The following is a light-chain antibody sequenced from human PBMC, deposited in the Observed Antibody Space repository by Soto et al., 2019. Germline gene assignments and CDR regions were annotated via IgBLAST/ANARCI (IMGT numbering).Light chain of an antibody. CDR3: QQYYSTPLT. Sequence: DIVMTQSPDSLAVSLGERTTINCNSSQSVLYTSNNKNYLSWYQQKPGQPPKLLIYWASTRDSGVPDRFSGSGSGTDFTLTISSLQAEDVAVYFCQQYYSTPLTFGGGTKVEIK. CDR1: QSVLYTSNNKNY. CDR2: WAS. V-gene: IGKV4-1*01. J-gene: IGKJ4*01.